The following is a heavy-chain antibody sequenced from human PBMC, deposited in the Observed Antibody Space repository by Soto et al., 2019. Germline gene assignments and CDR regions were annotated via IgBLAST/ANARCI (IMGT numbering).Heavy chain of an antibody. CDR3: AKDLAYCGGDCPPGYYYYGMDV. Sequence: GGSLRLSCAASGFTFSSYAMSWVRQAPGKGLEWVSAISGSGGSTYYADSVKGRFTISRDNSKNTLYLQMNSLRAEDTAVYYCAKDLAYCGGDCPPGYYYYGMDVWGQGTTVTVSS. V-gene: IGHV3-23*01. CDR1: GFTFSSYA. CDR2: ISGSGGST. D-gene: IGHD2-21*02. J-gene: IGHJ6*02.